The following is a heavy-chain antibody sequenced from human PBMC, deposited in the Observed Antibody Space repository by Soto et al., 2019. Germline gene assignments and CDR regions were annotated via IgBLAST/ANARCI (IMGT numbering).Heavy chain of an antibody. CDR2: IYYSGST. CDR3: ARLRYKVITSRDRRYFDY. V-gene: IGHV4-39*01. D-gene: IGHD3-16*01. Sequence: SETLSLTCTVSGGSISSSSYYWGWIRQPPGKGPEWIGSIYYSGSTYYNPSLKSRVTISVDTSKNQFSLKLSSVTAADTAVYYCARLRYKVITSRDRRYFDYWGQGPLGTASS. CDR1: GGSISSSSYY. J-gene: IGHJ4*02.